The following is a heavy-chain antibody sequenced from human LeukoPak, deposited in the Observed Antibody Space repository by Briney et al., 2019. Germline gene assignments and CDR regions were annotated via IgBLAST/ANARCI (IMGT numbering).Heavy chain of an antibody. CDR2: ISAYNGNT. CDR3: ATSYYYDSSGLDAFDI. Sequence: VVSVKVSCKASGYTFTSYGISWVRQAPGQGLEWMGWISAYNGNTNYAQKLQGRVTMTTDTSTSTAYMELRSLRSDDTAVYYCATSYYYDSSGLDAFDIWGQGTMVTVSS. V-gene: IGHV1-18*01. J-gene: IGHJ3*02. D-gene: IGHD3-22*01. CDR1: GYTFTSYG.